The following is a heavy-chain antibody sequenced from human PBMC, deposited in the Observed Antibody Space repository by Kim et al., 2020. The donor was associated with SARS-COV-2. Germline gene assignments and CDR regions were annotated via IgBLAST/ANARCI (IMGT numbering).Heavy chain of an antibody. V-gene: IGHV4-34*01. CDR3: ARELYGMDV. J-gene: IGHJ6*02. CDR1: GGSFSGYY. CDR2: INHSGST. Sequence: SETLSLTRAVYGGSFSGYYWSWIRQPPGKGLEWIGEINHSGSTNYNPSLKSRVTISVDTSKNQFSLKLSSVTAADTAVYYCARELYGMDVWGQGTTVTVSS.